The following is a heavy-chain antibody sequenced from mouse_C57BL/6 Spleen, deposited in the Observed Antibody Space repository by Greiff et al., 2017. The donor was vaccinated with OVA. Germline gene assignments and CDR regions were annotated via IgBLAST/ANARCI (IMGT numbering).Heavy chain of an antibody. Sequence: EVNLVESGGGLVKPGGSLKLSCAASGFTFSSYAMSWVRQTPEKRLEWVATISDGGSYTYYPDNVKGRFTISRDNAKNNLYLQMSHLKSEDTAMYYCARDFTSRGQGTTLTVA. D-gene: IGHD6-1*01. V-gene: IGHV5-4*01. J-gene: IGHJ2*01. CDR2: ISDGGSYT. CDR1: GFTFSSYA. CDR3: ARDFTS.